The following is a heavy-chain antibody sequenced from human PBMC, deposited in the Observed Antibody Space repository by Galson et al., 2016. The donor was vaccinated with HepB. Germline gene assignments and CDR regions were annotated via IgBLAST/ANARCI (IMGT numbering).Heavy chain of an antibody. CDR2: SRNKANSYTT. CDR1: GFSISDHY. Sequence: SLRLSCAASGFSISDHYTDWVRQAPGKGLEWVGRSRNKANSYTTEYAASVEGRFTVSRGESENSLYLQMNSLEIEDTAVYYCARTGYCGAGACSTDYSKYWGQGTLVTVSS. J-gene: IGHJ4*02. CDR3: ARTGYCGAGACSTDYSKY. D-gene: IGHD2-15*01. V-gene: IGHV3-72*01.